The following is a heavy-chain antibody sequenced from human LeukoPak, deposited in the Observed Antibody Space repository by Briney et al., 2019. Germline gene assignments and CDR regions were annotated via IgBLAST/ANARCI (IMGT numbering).Heavy chain of an antibody. CDR1: GYTFTSYG. CDR2: ISAYNGNT. CDR3: TRSVRNGHIDY. V-gene: IGHV1-18*01. D-gene: IGHD2-21*01. J-gene: IGHJ4*02. Sequence: EASVKVSCKASGYTFTSYGISWVRQAPGQGLEWMGWISAYNGNTNYAQKLQGRVTMTTDTSTSTAYMELRSLRSDDTAVYYCTRSVRNGHIDYWGQGTLVTVSS.